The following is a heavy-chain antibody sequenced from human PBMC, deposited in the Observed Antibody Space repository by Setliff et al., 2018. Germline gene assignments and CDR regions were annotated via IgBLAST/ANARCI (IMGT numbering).Heavy chain of an antibody. Sequence: RPSVKVSCKASGYTFISYGISWVRQAPGQGLEWMGWISAYNGNTNYAQKLQGRVTMTTDTSTSTAYMELRSLRSDDTAVYYCARVLFHCSSTSCYLDAFDIWGQGTMVTVSS. CDR1: GYTFISYG. V-gene: IGHV1-18*01. CDR3: ARVLFHCSSTSCYLDAFDI. J-gene: IGHJ3*02. CDR2: ISAYNGNT. D-gene: IGHD2-2*01.